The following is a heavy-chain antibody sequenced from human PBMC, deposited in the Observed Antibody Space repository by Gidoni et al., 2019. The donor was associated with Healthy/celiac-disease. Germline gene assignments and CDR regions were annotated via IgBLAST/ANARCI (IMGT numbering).Heavy chain of an antibody. CDR1: GGSISSGSYY. CDR3: ARDLNPKTTVVKPPGETWFDP. D-gene: IGHD4-17*01. J-gene: IGHJ5*02. V-gene: IGHV4-61*02. Sequence: QVQLQESGPGLVKPSQTLSLTCTVSGGSISSGSYYWSWIRQPAGKGLEWIGRIYTSGSTNYNPSLKSRVTISVDTSKNQFSLKLSSVTAADTAVYYCARDLNPKTTVVKPPGETWFDPWGQGTLVTVSS. CDR2: IYTSGST.